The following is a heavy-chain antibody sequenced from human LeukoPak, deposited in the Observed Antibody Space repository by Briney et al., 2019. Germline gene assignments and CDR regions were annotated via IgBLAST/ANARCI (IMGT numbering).Heavy chain of an antibody. D-gene: IGHD2/OR15-2a*01. Sequence: GASVEVSCKASGYPFTSYGLTWVRQTPGQGLQWMGWIAAYNGATNYAQIFQGRISMTTNTSTNTGYMGLRSLTSDDTAVYYCAREDSNSENFWGQGTLVTVSS. CDR1: GYPFTSYG. V-gene: IGHV1-18*01. J-gene: IGHJ4*02. CDR2: IAAYNGAT. CDR3: AREDSNSENF.